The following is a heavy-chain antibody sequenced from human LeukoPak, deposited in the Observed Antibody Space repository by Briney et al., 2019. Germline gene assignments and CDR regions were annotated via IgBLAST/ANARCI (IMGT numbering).Heavy chain of an antibody. V-gene: IGHV4-4*02. CDR1: GGSISSSNW. D-gene: IGHD6-19*01. J-gene: IGHJ6*02. Sequence: SGTLSLTCAVSGGSISSSNWWSWVRQPPGKGLEWLGEIYHSGSTNYNPSLKSRVTISVDKSKNQFSLKLSSVTAADTAVYYCARVRASGWPANYGMDVWGQGTTVTVSS. CDR3: ARVRASGWPANYGMDV. CDR2: IYHSGST.